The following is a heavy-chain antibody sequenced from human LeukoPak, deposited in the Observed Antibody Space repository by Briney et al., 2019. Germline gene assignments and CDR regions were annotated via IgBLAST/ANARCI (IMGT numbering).Heavy chain of an antibody. D-gene: IGHD6-13*01. CDR2: INHSGST. CDR3: ARGRYGYIAAAGYYFDY. CDR1: GGSFSGYY. J-gene: IGHJ4*02. Sequence: ASETLSLTCAVYGGSFSGYYWSWIRQPPGKGLEWIGEINHSGSTNYNPSLKSRVTISVDTSKNQFSLKLSSVTAADTAVYYCARGRYGYIAAAGYYFDYWGQGTLVTVSS. V-gene: IGHV4-34*01.